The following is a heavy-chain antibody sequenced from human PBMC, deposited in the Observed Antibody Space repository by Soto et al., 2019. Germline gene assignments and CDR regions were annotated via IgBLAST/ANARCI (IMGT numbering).Heavy chain of an antibody. CDR2: ISSNGGST. J-gene: IGHJ5*02. CDR1: GFTFSSYA. V-gene: IGHV3-64*01. CDR3: AREGANNWFDP. Sequence: GGSLRLSCAASGFTFSSYAMHWVRQAPGKGLEYVSAISSNGGSTYYANSVKGRFTISRDNSKNTQYLQMGSLRAEDMAVYYCAREGANNWFDPWGQGTLVTVSS.